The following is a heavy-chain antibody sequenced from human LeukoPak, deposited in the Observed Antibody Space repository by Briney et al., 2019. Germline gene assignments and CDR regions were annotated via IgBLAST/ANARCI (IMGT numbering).Heavy chain of an antibody. CDR3: AKDGEYYGDGAFDI. CDR2: IRYDGSNK. Sequence: PGGSLRLSCAASGFTFSSYGMHWVRQAPGKGLEWVAFIRYDGSNKYYADSVKGRFTISRDNSKNTLYLQMNSLRAEDTAVYYCAKDGEYYGDGAFDIWGQGTMVTVSS. J-gene: IGHJ3*02. CDR1: GFTFSSYG. D-gene: IGHD4-17*01. V-gene: IGHV3-30*02.